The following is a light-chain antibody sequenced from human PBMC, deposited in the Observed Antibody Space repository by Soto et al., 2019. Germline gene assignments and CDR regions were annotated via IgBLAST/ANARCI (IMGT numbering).Light chain of an antibody. CDR3: QQYNGFSYT. CDR2: DAS. CDR1: QSISSW. J-gene: IGKJ2*01. Sequence: DIPMTQSPSTVSASVGDRVTITCRASQSISSWLAWYQQKPGQAPKLLIYDASSLQSGVPSRFSGSGSGTEFTLTISSLQPNDFATYYCQQYNGFSYTFGQGTKLEI. V-gene: IGKV1-5*01.